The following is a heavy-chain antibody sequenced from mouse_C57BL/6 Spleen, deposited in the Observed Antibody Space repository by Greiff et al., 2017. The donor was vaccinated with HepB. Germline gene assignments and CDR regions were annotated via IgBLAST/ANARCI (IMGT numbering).Heavy chain of an antibody. V-gene: IGHV1-82*01. CDR1: GYAFSSSW. J-gene: IGHJ2*01. Sequence: VQLQQSGPELVKPGASVKISCKASGYAFSSSWMNWVKQRPGKGLEWIGRIYPGDGDTNYNGKFKGKATLTADKSSSTAYMQLSSLTSEDSAVYFCARFHYDYGDYCDYWGQGTTLTVSS. D-gene: IGHD2-4*01. CDR2: IYPGDGDT. CDR3: ARFHYDYGDYCDY.